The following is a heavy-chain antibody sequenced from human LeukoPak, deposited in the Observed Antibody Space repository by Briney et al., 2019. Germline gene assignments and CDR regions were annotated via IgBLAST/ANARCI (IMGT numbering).Heavy chain of an antibody. Sequence: GGSLRLSCAASGFSLSDYWMHWVRRAPGKGLEWVSIINTDGTMTYYADSVKGRFIISRDNAKNTLYLQMSSLGAEDTALYYCARDCKDGHFWGQGTLVTVSS. CDR1: GFSLSDYW. V-gene: IGHV3-74*01. CDR2: INTDGTMT. CDR3: ARDCKDGHF. J-gene: IGHJ4*02. D-gene: IGHD2/OR15-2a*01.